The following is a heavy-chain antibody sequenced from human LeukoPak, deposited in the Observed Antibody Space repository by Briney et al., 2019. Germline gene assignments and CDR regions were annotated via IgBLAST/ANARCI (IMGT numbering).Heavy chain of an antibody. CDR2: IRYDGSNK. CDR3: AKDRIPIYDSSGYYYEVTGAYFDY. Sequence: GGSLRLSCAASGFTLSSYGMCWVRQAPGKGLEWVAFIRYDGSNKYYVDSVKGRFTISRDNSKNTLYLQMNSLRAEDTAVYYCAKDRIPIYDSSGYYYEVTGAYFDYWGQGTLVTVSS. V-gene: IGHV3-30*02. CDR1: GFTLSSYG. J-gene: IGHJ4*02. D-gene: IGHD3-22*01.